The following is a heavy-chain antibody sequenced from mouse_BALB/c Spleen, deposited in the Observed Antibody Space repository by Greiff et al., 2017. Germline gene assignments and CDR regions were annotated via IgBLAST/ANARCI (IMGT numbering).Heavy chain of an antibody. D-gene: IGHD2-4*01. Sequence: VQLKESGPELVKPGASMKISCKASGYSFTGYTMNWVKQSHGKNLEWIGLINPYNGGTSYNQKFKGKATLTVDKSSSTAYMELLSLTSEDSAVYYCARRNLYDYDVGGFAYWGQGTLVTVSA. CDR3: ARRNLYDYDVGGFAY. J-gene: IGHJ3*01. CDR2: INPYNGGT. CDR1: GYSFTGYT. V-gene: IGHV1-18*01.